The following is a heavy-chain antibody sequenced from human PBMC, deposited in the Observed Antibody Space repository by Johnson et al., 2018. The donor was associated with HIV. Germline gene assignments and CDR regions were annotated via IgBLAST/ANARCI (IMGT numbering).Heavy chain of an antibody. Sequence: QVQLVESGGGVVRPGGSLRLSCAASGFTFSDYSMSWIRQAPGKGLEWVSYISSSRSTIYYADSVKGRFTISRDNSKNTLYLQMNSLRAEDTAVYYCAKDRPLVVVTHDAFDIWGQGTMVTVSS. J-gene: IGHJ3*02. D-gene: IGHD2-21*02. V-gene: IGHV3-11*04. CDR1: GFTFSDYS. CDR2: ISSSRSTI. CDR3: AKDRPLVVVTHDAFDI.